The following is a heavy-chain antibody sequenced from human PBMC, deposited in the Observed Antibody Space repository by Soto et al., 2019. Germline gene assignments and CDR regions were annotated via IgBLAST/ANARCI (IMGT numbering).Heavy chain of an antibody. CDR3: AKRGVDSFGLSY. CDR2: INTDGSST. V-gene: IGHV3-74*01. Sequence: EVQLVESGGGLVQPGGSLRLSCAVSGVTFSSFWMHWVRQAPGEGLVWVSRINTDGSSTSYADSVKGRFTISRDNAKNTLYLQMNSLRVEDAAMYYCAKRGVDSFGLSYWGQGTLLTVSS. CDR1: GVTFSSFW. J-gene: IGHJ4*02. D-gene: IGHD3-10*01.